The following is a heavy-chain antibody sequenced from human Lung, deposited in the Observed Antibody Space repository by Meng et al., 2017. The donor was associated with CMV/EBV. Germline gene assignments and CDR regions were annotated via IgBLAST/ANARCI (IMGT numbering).Heavy chain of an antibody. CDR3: ARDSSSSYYYYGMDV. Sequence: SXAASGFTFSSHRMNWVRQAAGKGLEWVSTISSSSSYIYYADSVKGRFTISRDNAKNPLYLQMNRLRAEDTAVYYCARDSSSSYYYYGMDVWGQGTXVTVSS. J-gene: IGHJ6*02. V-gene: IGHV3-21*01. D-gene: IGHD6-6*01. CDR1: GFTFSSHR. CDR2: ISSSSSYI.